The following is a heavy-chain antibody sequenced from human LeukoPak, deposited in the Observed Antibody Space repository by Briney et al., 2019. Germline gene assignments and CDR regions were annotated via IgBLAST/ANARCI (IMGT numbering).Heavy chain of an antibody. CDR2: ISGSGGST. CDR3: AKDDAWVRYQD. J-gene: IGHJ4*02. D-gene: IGHD5-12*01. CDR1: GFTFSSYG. Sequence: GGSLRLSCAASGFTFSSYGMSWVRQAPGKGLEWVSAISGSGGSTYYADSVKGRFTISRDNSKNTLYLQMNSLRAEDTAVYYCAKDDAWVRYQDWGQGTLVTVSS. V-gene: IGHV3-23*01.